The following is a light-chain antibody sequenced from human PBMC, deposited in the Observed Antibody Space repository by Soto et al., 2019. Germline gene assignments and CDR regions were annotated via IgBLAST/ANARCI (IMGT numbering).Light chain of an antibody. CDR3: SSYTSTSNYV. J-gene: IGLJ1*01. CDR1: SSDVGGHNY. CDR2: EVS. Sequence: QSVLTQPASVSGSPGQSITISCTGTSSDVGGHNYVSWYQQHPGKAPKLMIYEVSNRPSGVSNRFSGSKSGNTASLTISGLQPEDEADYYCSSYTSTSNYVFGNGTKVTV. V-gene: IGLV2-14*01.